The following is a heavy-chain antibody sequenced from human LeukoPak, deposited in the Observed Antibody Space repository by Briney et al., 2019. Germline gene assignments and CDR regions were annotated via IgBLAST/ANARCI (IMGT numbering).Heavy chain of an antibody. V-gene: IGHV3-23*01. CDR2: ISGSGGST. CDR3: AKGGYDFWSGPSPFDY. CDR1: GFTFSSYA. Sequence: PGGSLRLSCAASGFTFSSYAMSWVRQAPGKGLEWVSAISGSGGSTYYADSVKGRFTISRDNSKNTLYLQVNSLRAEDTAVYYCAKGGYDFWSGPSPFDYWGQGALVTVSS. D-gene: IGHD3-3*01. J-gene: IGHJ4*02.